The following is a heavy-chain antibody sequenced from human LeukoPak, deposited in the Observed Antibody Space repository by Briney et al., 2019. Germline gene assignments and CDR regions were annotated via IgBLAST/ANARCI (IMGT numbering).Heavy chain of an antibody. D-gene: IGHD2-15*01. CDR2: INHSGST. CDR3: ARQGLDV. Sequence: PSETLCLTCAVYGGSFSGYYWSWIRQPPGKGLEWIGEINHSGSTNYNPSLKSRVTISVDTSKNQFSLKLSSVPAADTAVYYCARQGLDVWGKGATVTVSS. J-gene: IGHJ6*04. CDR1: GGSFSGYY. V-gene: IGHV4-34*01.